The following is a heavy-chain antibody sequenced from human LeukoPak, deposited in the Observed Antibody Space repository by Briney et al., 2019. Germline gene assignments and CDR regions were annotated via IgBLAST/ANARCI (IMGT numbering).Heavy chain of an antibody. J-gene: IGHJ4*02. CDR3: AREGSGQYSSGWYGPDY. CDR2: ISSSSSYI. V-gene: IGHV3-21*01. D-gene: IGHD6-19*01. CDR1: GFTFSSYS. Sequence: PGGSLRLSCAASGFTFSSYSMNWVRQAPGKGLEWVSSISSSSSYIYYADSVKGRFTISGDNAKNSLYLQMNSLRAEDTAVYYCAREGSGQYSSGWYGPDYWGQGTLVTVSS.